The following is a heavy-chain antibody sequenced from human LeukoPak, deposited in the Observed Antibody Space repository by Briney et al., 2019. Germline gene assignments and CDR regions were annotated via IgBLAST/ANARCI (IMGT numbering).Heavy chain of an antibody. V-gene: IGHV3-11*01. J-gene: IGHJ4*02. CDR1: GGSISSYY. D-gene: IGHD6-13*01. CDR2: ISSSGSTI. Sequence: LSLTCTVSGGSISSYYWSWIRQPPGKGLEWVSYISSSGSTIYYADSVKGRFTISRDNAKNSLYLQMNSLRAEDTAVYYCARVRIAAARYYFDYWGQGTLVTVSS. CDR3: ARVRIAAARYYFDY.